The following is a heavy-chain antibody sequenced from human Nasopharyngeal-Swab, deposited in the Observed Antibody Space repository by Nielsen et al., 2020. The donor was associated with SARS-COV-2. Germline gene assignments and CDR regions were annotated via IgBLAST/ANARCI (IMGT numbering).Heavy chain of an antibody. D-gene: IGHD6-19*01. CDR3: ARDPAQPFLAVADKTPFNY. CDR1: GLTLSSYS. CDR2: ITSTGKYI. J-gene: IGHJ4*02. Sequence: GGSLRLSCVASGLTLSSYSMNWVRQAPGKGLEWVSSITSTGKYIEYADSLKGRFPISRDNAKNSLDLQMTSLGVEDTALYYCARDPAQPFLAVADKTPFNYWGPGTLVTVSS. V-gene: IGHV3-21*01.